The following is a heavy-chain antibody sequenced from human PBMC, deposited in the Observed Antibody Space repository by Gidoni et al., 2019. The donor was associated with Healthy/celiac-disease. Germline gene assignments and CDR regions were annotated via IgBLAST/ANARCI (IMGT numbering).Heavy chain of an antibody. CDR1: GGSISSYY. D-gene: IGHD5-18*01. V-gene: IGHV4-59*01. CDR3: AREANGSTALDY. Sequence: QVQLQESGPGLVKPSETLSLTCTVSGGSISSYYWSWIRQPPGKGLEGIGYLYSRGSTHYHPSLKSRVTISVDTSKHQFSLKLSSVTASDTAVYYCAREANGSTALDYWGQGTLVTVSS. J-gene: IGHJ4*02. CDR2: LYSRGST.